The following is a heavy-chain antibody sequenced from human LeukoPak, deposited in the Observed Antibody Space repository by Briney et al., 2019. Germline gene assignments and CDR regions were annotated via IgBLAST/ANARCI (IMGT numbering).Heavy chain of an antibody. CDR2: ISSSGSII. CDR3: ATETSHFLPGTVDY. V-gene: IGHV3-48*03. D-gene: IGHD1-14*01. CDR1: GFTFSNYK. J-gene: IGHJ4*02. Sequence: PGGSLRLSCAASGFTFSNYKMNWVRQAPGKGLEWVSYISSSGSIIYYSDSVKGRFTISRDNAKNSLYLQMNSLRAEDTAVYYCATETSHFLPGTVDYWGQGTLVTVSS.